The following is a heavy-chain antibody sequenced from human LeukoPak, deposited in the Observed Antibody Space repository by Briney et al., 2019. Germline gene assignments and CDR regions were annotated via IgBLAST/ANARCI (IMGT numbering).Heavy chain of an antibody. CDR2: INTYDGNT. V-gene: IGHV1-18*01. CDR1: GYTFSSYH. D-gene: IGHD2-15*01. CDR3: ARDFATWYFDN. Sequence: ASVKVSCKASGYTFSSYHISWVRQAPGQRLEWMGWINTYDGNTDYAQSLQGRVAMTEDTSTSTAYMELRSLRSDDTAVYYCARDFATWYFDNWGQGTLVTVSS. J-gene: IGHJ4*02.